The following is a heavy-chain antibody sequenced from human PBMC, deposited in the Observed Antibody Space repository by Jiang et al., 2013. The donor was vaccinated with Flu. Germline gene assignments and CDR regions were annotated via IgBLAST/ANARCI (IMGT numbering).Heavy chain of an antibody. CDR1: GFTFSSYA. V-gene: IGHV3-23*01. CDR3: AKTRTPSHDYDSSGHYPYYGMDV. Sequence: GLVQPGGSLRLSCAASGFTFSSYAMSWVRQAPGKGLEWVSAIRGSGTMTYYADSVKGRFTISRDNSKNMLYLQMNSLRAEDTAVYYCAKTRTPSHDYDSSGHYPYYGMDVWGQGTTVTVSS. D-gene: IGHD3-22*01. CDR2: IRGSGTMT. J-gene: IGHJ6*02.